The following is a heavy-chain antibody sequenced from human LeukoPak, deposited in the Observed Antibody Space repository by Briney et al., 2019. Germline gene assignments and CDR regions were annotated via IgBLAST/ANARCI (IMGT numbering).Heavy chain of an antibody. J-gene: IGHJ4*02. V-gene: IGHV4-4*02. CDR3: ASAVLVAGFDY. CDR2: IYHSGST. Sequence: SGTPSLTCAVSGDSINTSNWWSWVRQPPGKGMEWIGEIYHSGSTNYNPSVKSRVTISVDKSKNQFSLKLKSVTAADTAVYYCASAVLVAGFDYWGQGILVTVSS. CDR1: GDSINTSNW. D-gene: IGHD6-19*01.